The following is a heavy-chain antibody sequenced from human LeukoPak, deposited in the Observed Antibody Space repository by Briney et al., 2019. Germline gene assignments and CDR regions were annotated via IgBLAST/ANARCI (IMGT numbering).Heavy chain of an antibody. V-gene: IGHV3-74*01. D-gene: IGHD4-17*01. CDR1: GFTFSSYW. CDR2: INSDGSST. J-gene: IGHJ4*02. Sequence: TGGSLRLSCAASGFTFSSYWMHWVRQAPGKGLVWVSRINSDGSSTSYADSVKGRFTISRDSAKNTLYLQMNSLRAEDTAVYYCAKDGDYGDYYFDYWGQGTLVTVSS. CDR3: AKDGDYGDYYFDY.